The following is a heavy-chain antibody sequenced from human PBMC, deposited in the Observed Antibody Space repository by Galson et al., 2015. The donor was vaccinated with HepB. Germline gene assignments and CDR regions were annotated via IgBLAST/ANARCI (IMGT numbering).Heavy chain of an antibody. CDR3: ATSRHDSSGYYYFDAFDI. V-gene: IGHV1-24*01. J-gene: IGHJ3*02. CDR1: GYTLTELS. D-gene: IGHD3-22*01. Sequence: CKVSGYTLTELSMHWVRQAPGKGLEWMGGFDPEDGETIYAQKFQGRVTMTEDTSTDTAYMELSSLRSEDTAVYYCATSRHDSSGYYYFDAFDIWGQGTMVTVSS. CDR2: FDPEDGET.